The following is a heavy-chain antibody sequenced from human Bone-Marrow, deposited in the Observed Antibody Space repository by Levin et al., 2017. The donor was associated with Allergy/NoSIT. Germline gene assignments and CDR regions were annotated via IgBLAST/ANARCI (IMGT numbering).Heavy chain of an antibody. Sequence: GGSLRLSCAASGFSFSSYTMHWVRQAPGKGLEWVSSIRSAGTYIHYAESVKGRFTISRDNANNSVSLEMSSLRAEDTALYYCARGGGSQKGGLDVWGQGTTVTVS. CDR3: ARGGGSQKGGLDV. CDR1: GFSFSSYT. V-gene: IGHV3-21*01. D-gene: IGHD3-10*01. CDR2: IRSAGTYI. J-gene: IGHJ6*02.